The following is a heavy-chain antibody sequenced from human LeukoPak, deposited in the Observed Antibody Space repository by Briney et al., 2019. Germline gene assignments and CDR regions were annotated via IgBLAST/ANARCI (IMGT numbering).Heavy chain of an antibody. J-gene: IGHJ4*02. CDR1: GFTFSTHG. CDR2: VTPSGDPT. CDR3: AKGGSSSWDHFDY. Sequence: GGTLRLSCAGSGFTFSTHGMNWVRQAPGKGLEWVSGVTPSGDPTYYADSVKGRFTISRDNSKNTLYLQMNSLRADDTAAYYCAKGGSSSWDHFDYWGQGTLVTVSS. D-gene: IGHD6-13*01. V-gene: IGHV3-23*01.